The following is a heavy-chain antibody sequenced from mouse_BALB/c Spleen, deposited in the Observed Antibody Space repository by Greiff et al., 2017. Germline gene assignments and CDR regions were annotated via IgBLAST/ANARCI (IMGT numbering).Heavy chain of an antibody. CDR1: GFTFSDYG. V-gene: IGHV5-15*02. D-gene: IGHD2-12*01. CDR3: ARASLLSYYFDY. Sequence: EVMLVESGGGLVQPGGSRKLSCAASGFTFSDYGMAWVRQAPGKGPEWVAFISNLAYSIYYADTVTGRFTISRENAKNTLYLEMSSLRSEDTAMYYCARASLLSYYFDYWGQGTTLTVSS. J-gene: IGHJ2*01. CDR2: ISNLAYSI.